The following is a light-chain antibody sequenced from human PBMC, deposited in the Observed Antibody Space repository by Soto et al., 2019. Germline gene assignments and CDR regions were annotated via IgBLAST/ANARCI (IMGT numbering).Light chain of an antibody. CDR3: QQYNTWPFT. CDR1: QSISSD. J-gene: IGKJ3*01. Sequence: EIVMTQSTATLSVSPGKRVTLSCRASQSISSDLAWYQQKPGQAPRLLIYETSTRATGFPARFSGSGSGTSFTLTIISLQSEDLAVYYCQQYNTWPFTFGPGTKGDIK. CDR2: ETS. V-gene: IGKV3-15*01.